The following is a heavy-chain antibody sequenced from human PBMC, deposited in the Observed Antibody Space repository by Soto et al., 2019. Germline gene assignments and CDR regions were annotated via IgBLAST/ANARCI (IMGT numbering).Heavy chain of an antibody. CDR2: IIPIFGTA. D-gene: IGHD2-21*02. Sequence: SVKVSFKASRGTFSSYAISWVRQAPGQGLEWMGGIIPIFGTANYAQKFQGRVTITADESTSTAYMELSSLRSEDTAVYYCARAQYCGGDCYSGVRRWGQGTMVTVSS. V-gene: IGHV1-69*13. J-gene: IGHJ3*01. CDR3: ARAQYCGGDCYSGVRR. CDR1: RGTFSSYA.